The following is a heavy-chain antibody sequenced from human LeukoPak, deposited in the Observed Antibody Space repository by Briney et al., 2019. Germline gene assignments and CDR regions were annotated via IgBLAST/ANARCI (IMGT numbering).Heavy chain of an antibody. V-gene: IGHV4-34*01. CDR1: GGSFSGYF. CDR3: ARVRAIGVGRRYYFDY. CDR2: INHSGIT. Sequence: PSETLSLTCAVYGGSFSGYFWSWIRQPPGKGLEWIGEINHSGITNYNPSLQSRVTISVDTSNNQFSLKLSSVTAADTAVYYCARVRAIGVGRRYYFDYWGREPWSPSPQ. J-gene: IGHJ4*02. D-gene: IGHD3-16*01.